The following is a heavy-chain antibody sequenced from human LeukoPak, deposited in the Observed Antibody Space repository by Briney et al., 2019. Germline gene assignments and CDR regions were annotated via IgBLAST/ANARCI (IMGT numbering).Heavy chain of an antibody. CDR2: IYYSGST. J-gene: IGHJ4*02. Sequence: SETLSLTCTVSGGSISSSSYYWGWIRQPPGKGLEWIGSIYYSGSTYYNPSLKSRVTISVDTSKNQFSLKLSSVTAADTAVYYCANTNNNDSSGYYYAPFDYWGQGTLVTVSS. CDR1: GGSISSSSYY. CDR3: ANTNNNDSSGYYYAPFDY. V-gene: IGHV4-39*07. D-gene: IGHD3-22*01.